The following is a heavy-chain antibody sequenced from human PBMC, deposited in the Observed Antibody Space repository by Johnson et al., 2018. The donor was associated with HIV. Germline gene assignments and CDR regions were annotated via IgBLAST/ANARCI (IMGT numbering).Heavy chain of an antibody. CDR2: ISYDGSYK. Sequence: QVQLVESGGGVVQPGRSLRLSCAASGFTFSRYTIHWVRQAPGKGLAWVALISYDGSYKYSADSVTGRFTISRDNTKSKLYLQISSLRAEDTAVYYCAKVTAGDEAFEIGGQGTMVTVSS. CDR1: GFTFSRYT. D-gene: IGHD1-20*01. V-gene: IGHV3-30*04. CDR3: AKVTAGDEAFEI. J-gene: IGHJ3*02.